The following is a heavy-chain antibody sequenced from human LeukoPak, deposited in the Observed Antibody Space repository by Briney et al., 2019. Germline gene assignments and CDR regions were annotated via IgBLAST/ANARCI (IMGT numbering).Heavy chain of an antibody. V-gene: IGHV1-69*04. CDR1: GGTFSSYA. CDR2: IIPILGIA. Sequence: ASVKVSCKASGGTFSSYAISWVRQAPGQGLEWMGRIIPILGIANYAQKFQGRVTITADKSTSTAYMELSSLRSEDTAVYYCARPHTDYDILTGSQWDINDYWGQGTLVTVSS. J-gene: IGHJ4*02. CDR3: ARPHTDYDILTGSQWDINDY. D-gene: IGHD3-9*01.